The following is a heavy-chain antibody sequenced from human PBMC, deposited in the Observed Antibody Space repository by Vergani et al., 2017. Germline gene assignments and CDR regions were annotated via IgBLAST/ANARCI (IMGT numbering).Heavy chain of an antibody. J-gene: IGHJ4*02. CDR2: IYYSGST. D-gene: IGHD6-19*01. CDR1: LSSLSTTLSY. Sequence: QLQLQESGPGLVKPSETLSLPSTLSLSSLSTTLSYSGWLRQPPGKGLELIGSIYYSGSTYYNPSLKSRVTISVDTTKNQFSLKLSSVTAADTAVYYCARDSSGWYDLVYWGQGTLVTVSS. CDR3: ARDSSGWYDLVY. V-gene: IGHV4-39*07.